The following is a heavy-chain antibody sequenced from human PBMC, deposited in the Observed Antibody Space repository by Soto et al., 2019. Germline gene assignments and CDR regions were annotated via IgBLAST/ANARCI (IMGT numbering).Heavy chain of an antibody. CDR2: IYHSGST. D-gene: IGHD4-17*01. Sequence: QLQLQESGSGLVKPSQTLSLTCAVSGGSISSGGYSWSWIRQPPGKGLEWIGYIYHSGSTYYNPSLKVRVTXSVDRSKTQFSLKLSSVTAADTAGYSCARAHYGDYGYGMDVWGQGTTVTVSS. CDR1: GGSISSGGYS. CDR3: ARAHYGDYGYGMDV. V-gene: IGHV4-30-2*01. J-gene: IGHJ6*02.